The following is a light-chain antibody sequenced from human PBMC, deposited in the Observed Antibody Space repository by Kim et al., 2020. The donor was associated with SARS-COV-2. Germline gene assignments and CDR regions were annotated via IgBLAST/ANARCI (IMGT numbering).Light chain of an antibody. Sequence: ASAGDRVTITCRASQGVSSYLAWYQQKPGKAPKHLIYAASTLQSGVPSRFSGSGSGTDFTLTIGCLQSEDFAAYYCQQYYSYPRTFGQGTKVDIK. CDR2: AAS. J-gene: IGKJ1*01. CDR3: QQYYSYPRT. V-gene: IGKV1-8*01. CDR1: QGVSSY.